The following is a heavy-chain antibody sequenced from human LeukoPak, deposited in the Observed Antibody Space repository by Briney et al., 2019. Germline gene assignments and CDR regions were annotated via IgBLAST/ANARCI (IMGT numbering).Heavy chain of an antibody. Sequence: PGGSLRLSCAASGFTFSDYAMSWVRQAPGKGLEWVSVISDGVGTTYYAVSVKGRFTISRDNSKNTLYLQMNSLRAEDTAVYYCAKVDTAMGGYFDYWGQGTLVTVSS. D-gene: IGHD5-18*01. CDR3: AKVDTAMGGYFDY. CDR1: GFTFSDYA. V-gene: IGHV3-23*01. CDR2: ISDGVGTT. J-gene: IGHJ4*02.